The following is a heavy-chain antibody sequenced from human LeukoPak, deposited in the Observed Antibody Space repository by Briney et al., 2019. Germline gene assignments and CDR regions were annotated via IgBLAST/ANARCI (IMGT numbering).Heavy chain of an antibody. CDR1: GFTFSNYW. Sequence: GESLRLSCAASGFTFSNYWMHWVRQAPGKGLVWVSRISSAGSSTTYADSVKGRFTISRDNAKNTLYLQMSSLRAEDTAVYYCAREKPYYYDTNGYHNWFDPWGQGTLVTVSS. CDR2: ISSAGSST. V-gene: IGHV3-74*01. D-gene: IGHD3-22*01. J-gene: IGHJ5*02. CDR3: AREKPYYYDTNGYHNWFDP.